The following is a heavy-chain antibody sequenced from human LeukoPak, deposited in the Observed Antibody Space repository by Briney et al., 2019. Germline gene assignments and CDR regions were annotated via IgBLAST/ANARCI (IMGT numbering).Heavy chain of an antibody. CDR2: VYHTGTT. D-gene: IGHD3-22*01. J-gene: IGHJ4*02. CDR3: ARYYYDSRGYYSYYFDS. V-gene: IGHV4-38-2*02. Sequence: SETLSLTCTVSGHSISSGNYWGWVRQPPGMGLEWLGSVYHTGTTYNNPSLKSRVTISIDTSKNVFSLKLTSVTDADTAVYYCARYYYDSRGYYSYYFDSWGPGTLVTVSS. CDR1: GHSISSGNY.